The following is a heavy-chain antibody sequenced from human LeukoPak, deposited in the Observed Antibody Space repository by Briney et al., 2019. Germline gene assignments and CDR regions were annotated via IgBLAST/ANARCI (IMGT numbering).Heavy chain of an antibody. Sequence: ASVKVSCKASGYTFTSYYMHWVRQAPGQGLEWMGIINPSGGSTSYAQKFQGRVTMTRDTSTSIVYMELSSLRSEDTAVYYCARDRTTTHYDFWSGYLNSDDAFDIWAKGQWSPSLQ. D-gene: IGHD3-3*01. CDR3: ARDRTTTHYDFWSGYLNSDDAFDI. CDR2: INPSGGST. V-gene: IGHV1-46*01. J-gene: IGHJ3*02. CDR1: GYTFTSYY.